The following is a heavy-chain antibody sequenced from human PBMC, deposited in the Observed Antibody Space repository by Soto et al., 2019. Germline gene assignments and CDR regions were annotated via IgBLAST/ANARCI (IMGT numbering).Heavy chain of an antibody. CDR3: ARSSGGSYHSHAFDI. D-gene: IGHD3-16*02. CDR2: INPSGGST. V-gene: IGHV1-46*01. Sequence: GASVKVSCKASGYTFTSYYMHWVRQAPGQGLEWMGIINPSGGSTSYAQKFQGRVTMTRDTSTSTVYMELSSLRAEDTAVYYCARSSGGSYHSHAFDIWGQGTMVTVSS. J-gene: IGHJ3*02. CDR1: GYTFTSYY.